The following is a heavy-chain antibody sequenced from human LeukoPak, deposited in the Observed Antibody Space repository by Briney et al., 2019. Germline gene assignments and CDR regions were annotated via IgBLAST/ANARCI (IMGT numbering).Heavy chain of an antibody. Sequence: GRSLRLSCAASGFTFSSYGMHWVRQAPGKGLEWVAVISYDGSNKYYADSVKGRFTISRDNSKNTLYLQMNSLRAEDTAVYYCAKDLERYCSGGSCYHDNWFDPWGQGTLVTVSS. J-gene: IGHJ5*02. CDR3: AKDLERYCSGGSCYHDNWFDP. CDR2: ISYDGSNK. V-gene: IGHV3-30*18. D-gene: IGHD2-15*01. CDR1: GFTFSSYG.